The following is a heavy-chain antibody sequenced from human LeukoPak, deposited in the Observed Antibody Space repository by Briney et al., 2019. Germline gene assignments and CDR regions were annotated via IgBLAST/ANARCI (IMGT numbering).Heavy chain of an antibody. V-gene: IGHV3-49*04. CDR2: IRSKAYGGTT. CDR3: TRDDGSSWLPYFDY. J-gene: IGHJ4*02. CDR1: GFTFGDYA. D-gene: IGHD6-13*01. Sequence: GGSLRLSCTASGFTFGDYAMSWVRQAPGKGLEWVGFIRSKAYGGTTEYAASVKGRFTISRDDSKSIAYLQMNSLKTEDTAVYYCTRDDGSSWLPYFDYWGQGTLVTVSS.